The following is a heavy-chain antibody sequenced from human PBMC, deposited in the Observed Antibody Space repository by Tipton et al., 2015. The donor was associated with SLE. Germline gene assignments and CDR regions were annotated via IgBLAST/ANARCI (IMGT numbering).Heavy chain of an antibody. CDR1: TYTFTDYY. CDR3: AGGNTALSYYFDY. V-gene: IGHV1-2*02. J-gene: IGHJ4*02. CDR2: INPDSGGT. D-gene: IGHD5-18*01. Sequence: QLVQSGAEVKKPGASVMVSCEASTYTFTDYYMHWLRQAPGQGLEWMGWINPDSGGTNLAQKFQGRVTMTRDTSISTAYMELSRLRSDDTAVYFCAGGNTALSYYFDYWGPGTLVTVSS.